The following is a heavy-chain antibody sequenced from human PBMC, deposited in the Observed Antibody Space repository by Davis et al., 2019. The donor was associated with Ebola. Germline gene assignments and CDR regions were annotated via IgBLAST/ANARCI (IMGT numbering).Heavy chain of an antibody. Sequence: ASVKVSCKASGFTFSYYTMNWVRQAPGQGLEWMGWINTNTGNPTYAQGFTGRFVFSLDTSVSTAYLQISGLKAEDTAVYYCANIPVPGGWGQGTLVTVSS. CDR2: INTNTGNP. J-gene: IGHJ4*02. CDR3: ANIPVPGG. V-gene: IGHV7-4-1*02. D-gene: IGHD6-19*01. CDR1: GFTFSYYT.